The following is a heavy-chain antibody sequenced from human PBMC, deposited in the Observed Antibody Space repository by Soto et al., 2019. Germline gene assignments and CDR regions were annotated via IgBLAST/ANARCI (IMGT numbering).Heavy chain of an antibody. CDR3: ARDRDSSYFPPPYYFDS. CDR2: ISYDGSKT. Sequence: QVQLVESGGGVVQPGRSLRLSCAASAFTFRSYTMHWVRQAPGKGLEWVATISYDGSKTNYADSVRGRFTISRDNSKSTLFLQRDSLRPEDTAVYSCARDRDSSYFPPPYYFDSWGKGTLVTVSS. V-gene: IGHV3-30*04. D-gene: IGHD4-4*01. J-gene: IGHJ4*02. CDR1: AFTFRSYT.